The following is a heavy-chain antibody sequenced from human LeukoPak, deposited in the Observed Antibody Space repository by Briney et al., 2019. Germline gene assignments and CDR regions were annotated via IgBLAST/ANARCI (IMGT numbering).Heavy chain of an antibody. CDR2: ISSSGSTI. J-gene: IGHJ6*04. V-gene: IGHV3-11*04. Sequence: LSLTCSVSGGSTSGYYWSWIRQPPGKGLEWVSYISSSGSTIYYADSVKGRFTISRDNAKNSLYLQMNSLRAEDTAVYYCAELGITMIGGVWGKGTTVTISS. CDR3: AELGITMIGGV. CDR1: GGSTSGYY. D-gene: IGHD3-10*02.